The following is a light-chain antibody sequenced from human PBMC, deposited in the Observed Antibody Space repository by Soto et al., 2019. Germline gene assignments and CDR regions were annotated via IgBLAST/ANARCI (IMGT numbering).Light chain of an antibody. V-gene: IGKV3-11*01. CDR3: QQYGSSEII. J-gene: IGKJ5*01. CDR2: DAS. CDR1: ESVDFH. Sequence: VLTQSPATLSLSPGKRATLSCRASESVDFHLAWYQQKPGQAPRLLIYDASVRATGTPARFSGSGSGTDFTLTISSLEPEDFAVFYCQQYGSSEIIFGQGTRLEIK.